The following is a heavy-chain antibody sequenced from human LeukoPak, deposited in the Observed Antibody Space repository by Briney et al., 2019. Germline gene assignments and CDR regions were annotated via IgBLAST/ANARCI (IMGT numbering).Heavy chain of an antibody. Sequence: SETLSLTCAVYGGSFSGYYWSWIRQPPGKGLEWIGEINHSGSTNCNPSLKSRVTISVDTSKNQFSLKLSSVTAADTAVYYCARRPRTYYYDSSGYFTLDYWGQGTLVTVSS. D-gene: IGHD3-22*01. CDR2: INHSGST. CDR3: ARRPRTYYYDSSGYFTLDY. V-gene: IGHV4-34*01. CDR1: GGSFSGYY. J-gene: IGHJ4*02.